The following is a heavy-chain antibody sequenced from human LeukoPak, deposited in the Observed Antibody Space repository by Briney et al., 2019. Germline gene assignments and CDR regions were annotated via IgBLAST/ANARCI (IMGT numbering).Heavy chain of an antibody. J-gene: IGHJ4*02. V-gene: IGHV3-43*01. Sequence: GGSLRLSCAASGFIFEDYTMHWVRQAPGKTLEWVSLISWDGTTYYTDSLKGRFTISRDNSKNSLYLQMDTLRSEDTASYYCVKDLSYESSGSGFDQWGQGTLVTVSS. D-gene: IGHD3-22*01. CDR2: ISWDGTT. CDR3: VKDLSYESSGSGFDQ. CDR1: GFIFEDYT.